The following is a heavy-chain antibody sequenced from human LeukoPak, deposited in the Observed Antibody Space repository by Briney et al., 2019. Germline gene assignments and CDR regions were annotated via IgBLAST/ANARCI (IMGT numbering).Heavy chain of an antibody. CDR1: GYTFTSYG. V-gene: IGHV1-18*01. Sequence: ASVKVSCKASGYTFTSYGISWVRQAPGQGLEWMGWISAYNGNTNYAQKLQGRVTMTTDTSTSTAYMEPRSLRSDDTAVYYCAREGEGHYYYYMDVWGKGTTVTVSS. J-gene: IGHJ6*03. CDR2: ISAYNGNT. CDR3: AREGEGHYYYYMDV. D-gene: IGHD2-21*01.